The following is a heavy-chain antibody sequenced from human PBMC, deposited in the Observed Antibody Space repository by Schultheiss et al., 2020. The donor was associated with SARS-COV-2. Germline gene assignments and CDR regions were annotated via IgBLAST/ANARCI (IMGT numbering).Heavy chain of an antibody. V-gene: IGHV3-30*03. CDR3: ATRGGHYYDSSGYYVH. CDR1: GFTFSSYG. J-gene: IGHJ4*02. D-gene: IGHD3-22*01. Sequence: GGSLRLSCAASGFTFSSYGMHWVRQAPGKGLEWVAVISYDGSNKYYADSVKGRFTISRDNSKNTLYLQMNSLRAEDTAVYYCATRGGHYYDSSGYYVHWGQGTLVTVSS. CDR2: ISYDGSNK.